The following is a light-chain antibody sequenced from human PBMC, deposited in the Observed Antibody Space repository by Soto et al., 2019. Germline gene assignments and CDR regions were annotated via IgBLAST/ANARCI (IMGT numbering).Light chain of an antibody. CDR1: QSVSSSY. CDR2: GTS. V-gene: IGKV3-20*01. CDR3: QQYGSSSWT. Sequence: EIVLPQSPGTLSLSPGERATLSCRASQSVSSSYLDWYQQKPGQAPRLLIYGTSSRATAIPARFSGSGSGTDFTLTISRLEPEDFAVYYCQQYGSSSWTFGQGTKVEIK. J-gene: IGKJ1*01.